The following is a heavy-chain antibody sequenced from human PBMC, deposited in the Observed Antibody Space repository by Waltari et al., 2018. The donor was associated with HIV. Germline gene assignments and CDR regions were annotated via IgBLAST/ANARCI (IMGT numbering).Heavy chain of an antibody. CDR2: INVGNWQT. CDR1: GFNCNNNV. D-gene: IGHD6-19*01. V-gene: IGHV1-3*01. Sequence: QLVQSGAAVKKPGASAKVSCRTSGFNCNNNVIPWVLQAPGQGLEWMGSINVGNWQTRYSQMFQGRVRFTRDTSETTIFMEVSSLKVEDTAIYFCATGTDWLVNVLEYWGQGTLVTVSS. CDR3: ATGTDWLVNVLEY. J-gene: IGHJ4*02.